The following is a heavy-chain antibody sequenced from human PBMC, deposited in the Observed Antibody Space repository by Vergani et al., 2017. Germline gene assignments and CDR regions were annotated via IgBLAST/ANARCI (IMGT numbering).Heavy chain of an antibody. Sequence: EVQLVESGGGLVQPGGSLRLSCAASGITFSSYDMHWVRQATGKGLEWVSAIGTAGDTYYPGSVKGRFTISRENAKNSLYLQMNSLRAGDTAVYYCAKVDSGWYQLYYFDYWGQGTLVTVSS. CDR1: GITFSSYD. J-gene: IGHJ4*02. CDR3: AKVDSGWYQLYYFDY. D-gene: IGHD6-19*01. CDR2: IGTAGDT. V-gene: IGHV3-13*01.